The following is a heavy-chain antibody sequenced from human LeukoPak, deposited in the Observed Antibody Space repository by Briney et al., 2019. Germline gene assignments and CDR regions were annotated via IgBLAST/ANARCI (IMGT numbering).Heavy chain of an antibody. V-gene: IGHV1-8*01. CDR1: GYTFTNFD. Sequence: ASVKVSCKAPGYTFTNFDINWVRQAPGQGLEWMGWVNPNSGNTDYAQKFQGRVTITRNTSISTAYMELSSLRSEDTAVYYCARGGSDFWSGYYRWDNWFDPWGQGTLVTVSS. CDR3: ARGGSDFWSGYYRWDNWFDP. J-gene: IGHJ5*02. CDR2: VNPNSGNT. D-gene: IGHD3-3*01.